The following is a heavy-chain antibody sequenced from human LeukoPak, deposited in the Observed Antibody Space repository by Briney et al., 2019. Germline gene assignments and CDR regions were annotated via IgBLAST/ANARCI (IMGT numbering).Heavy chain of an antibody. D-gene: IGHD6-19*01. Sequence: KAGGSLRLSCAASGFTFSNAWMNWVRQAPGKGLEWVSSITSSSSYIYYADSVKGRFTISRDNAKNSLYLQMNSLRAEDTAVYYCAREMLAAVAAQSWGQGTLVTVSS. J-gene: IGHJ5*02. CDR2: ITSSSSYI. CDR3: AREMLAAVAAQS. CDR1: GFTFSNAW. V-gene: IGHV3-21*01.